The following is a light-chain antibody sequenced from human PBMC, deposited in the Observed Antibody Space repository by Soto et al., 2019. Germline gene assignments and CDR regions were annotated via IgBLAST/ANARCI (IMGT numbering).Light chain of an antibody. J-gene: IGKJ5*01. CDR1: QTISNW. Sequence: TQSPATLSASVGDRVTITCRASQTISNWSAWYQQKPGKAPTLLIYDASTLERGVPSRFSGTGSGTEFTLSIDSLQPDDFATYYCQQYHTSSITFGQGTRLEI. CDR2: DAS. CDR3: QQYHTSSIT. V-gene: IGKV1-5*01.